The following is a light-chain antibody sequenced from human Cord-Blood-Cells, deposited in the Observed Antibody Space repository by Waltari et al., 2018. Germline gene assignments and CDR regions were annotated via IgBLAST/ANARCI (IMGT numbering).Light chain of an antibody. J-gene: IGKJ5*01. CDR3: QQRSNWPIT. V-gene: IGKV3-11*01. CDR1: QSVSSY. CDR2: DAS. Sequence: EIVFTQYPATLSLSPGERATRSCRASQSVSSYLAWYQQKPGQAPRLLIYDASNRATGIPARFSGSGSGTDFTLTISSLEPEDFAVYYCQQRSNWPITFGQGTRLEIK.